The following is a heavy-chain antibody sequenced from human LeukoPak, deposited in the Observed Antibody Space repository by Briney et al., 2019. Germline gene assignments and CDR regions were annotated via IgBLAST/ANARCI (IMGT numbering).Heavy chain of an antibody. CDR2: ISWNGDSV. J-gene: IGHJ4*02. V-gene: IGHV3-9*03. CDR1: GFTFDDYG. CDR3: AKESEAAAGFDS. Sequence: GGSLRLSRVASGFTFDDYGMHWVRQAPGKGLEWVSGISWNGDSVGYAGSVKGRFTISRDNAKNSLYLQMNSLRPEDMAFYYCAKESEAAAGFDSWGRGTLVTVSS. D-gene: IGHD6-13*01.